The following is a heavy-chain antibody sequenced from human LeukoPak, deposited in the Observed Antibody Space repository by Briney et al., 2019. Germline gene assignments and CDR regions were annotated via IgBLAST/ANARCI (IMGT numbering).Heavy chain of an antibody. CDR1: GGSLSSGDYY. D-gene: IGHD5-18*01. CDR3: ARGSRGYSYG. V-gene: IGHV4-61*08. CDR2: IYYSGST. Sequence: SETLSLTCTVSGGSLSSGDYYWSSIRQPPGKGLEWIGYIYYSGSTNYNPSLKSRVTISVDTSKNQFSLKLSSVTAADTAVYYCARGSRGYSYGWGQGTLVTVSS. J-gene: IGHJ4*02.